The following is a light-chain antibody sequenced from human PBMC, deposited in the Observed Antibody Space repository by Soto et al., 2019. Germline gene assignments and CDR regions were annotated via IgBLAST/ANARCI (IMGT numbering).Light chain of an antibody. CDR1: QSISSW. CDR3: QQYNSYPYT. Sequence: DIQMTQSPSTLSASVGDRVTITCRASQSISSWLAWYQQKPGKAHKLLIYKASSLESGVPSRFSGSGSGTEFTLTISNLQPDDFATYYCQQYNSYPYTFGQGTKLEIK. J-gene: IGKJ2*01. CDR2: KAS. V-gene: IGKV1-5*03.